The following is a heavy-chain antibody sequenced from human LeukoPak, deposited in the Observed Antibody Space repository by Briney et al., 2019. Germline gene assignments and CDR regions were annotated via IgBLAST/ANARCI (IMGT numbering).Heavy chain of an antibody. CDR2: ISYDGSNK. J-gene: IGHJ4*02. V-gene: IGHV3-30*18. CDR1: GFTFSSYG. Sequence: GGSLRLSCAASGFTFSSYGMHWVRQAPGKGLEWVAVISYDGSNKYYADSVKGRFTISRDNSKNTLYPQMNSLRAEDTAVYYCAKALGSGYDWVYFDYWGQGTLVTVSS. D-gene: IGHD5-12*01. CDR3: AKALGSGYDWVYFDY.